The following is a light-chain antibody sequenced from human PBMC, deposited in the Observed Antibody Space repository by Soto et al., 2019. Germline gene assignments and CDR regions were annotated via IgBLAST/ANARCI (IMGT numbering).Light chain of an antibody. Sequence: EIVLTQSPGTLSLSPGERATLSCRASQSVSSSYLAWYQQKPGQAPRLLIYGASSRATGIPDRFSGSGSGTDFTLTISTLEPEDSAVYYCQQYGSSPFTFGGGTKVEIK. J-gene: IGKJ4*01. CDR1: QSVSSSY. V-gene: IGKV3-20*01. CDR2: GAS. CDR3: QQYGSSPFT.